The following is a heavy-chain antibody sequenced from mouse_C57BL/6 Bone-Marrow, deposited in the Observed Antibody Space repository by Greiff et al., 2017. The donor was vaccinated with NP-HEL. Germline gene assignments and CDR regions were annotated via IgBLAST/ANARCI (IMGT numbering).Heavy chain of an antibody. V-gene: IGHV2-2*01. CDR3: ARNYRITTVVATYYYAMDY. D-gene: IGHD1-1*01. CDR1: GFSLTSYG. Sequence: QVQLQQSGPGLVQPSQSLSITCTVSGFSLTSYGVHWVRQSPGKGLEWLGVIWSGGSTDYNAAFISRLSISKDNSKSQVFFKMNSLQADDTAIYYCARNYRITTVVATYYYAMDYWGQGTSVTVSS. J-gene: IGHJ4*01. CDR2: IWSGGST.